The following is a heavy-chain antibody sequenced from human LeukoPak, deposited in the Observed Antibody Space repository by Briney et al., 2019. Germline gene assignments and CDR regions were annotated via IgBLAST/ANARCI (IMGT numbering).Heavy chain of an antibody. V-gene: IGHV1-69*02. CDR3: ARGSNYYDSSGIDY. CDR1: GGTFSSYT. Sequence: GASVKVSCKASGGTFSSYTISWVRQAPGQGLEWMGRIIPILGIANYAQKFQGRVTITADKSTSTAYMELSSLRSEDTAVYYCARGSNYYDSSGIDYWGQGTLVTVSS. D-gene: IGHD3-22*01. J-gene: IGHJ4*02. CDR2: IIPILGIA.